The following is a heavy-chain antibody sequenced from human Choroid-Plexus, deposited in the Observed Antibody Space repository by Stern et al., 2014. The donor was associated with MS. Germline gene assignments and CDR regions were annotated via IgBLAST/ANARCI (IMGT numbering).Heavy chain of an antibody. CDR1: GFTFGGCA. D-gene: IGHD2/OR15-2a*01. V-gene: IGHV3-30*18. CDR3: AKDRQYLTYFFDH. CDR2: VSYDGSNK. J-gene: IGHJ5*02. Sequence: MQLVESGGGVVQPGRPLRLSCVDSGFTFGGCARHWVRQAPGNGLEWVAGVSYDGSNKYYADSVKVRFTISRDNSQNTLYMQMSSLRPEDTAVYYWAKDRQYLTYFFDHLGQGSLVTVSS.